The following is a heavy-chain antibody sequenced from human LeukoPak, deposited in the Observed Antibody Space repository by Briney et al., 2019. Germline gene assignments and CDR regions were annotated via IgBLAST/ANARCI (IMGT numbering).Heavy chain of an antibody. V-gene: IGHV1-2*04. J-gene: IGHJ3*02. D-gene: IGHD3-22*01. CDR1: GYTFTGYY. CDR3: ARDRRLPWDYYDSSGSDAFDI. Sequence: ASVNVSCKASGYTFTGYYMHWVRQAPGQGLEWMGWINPNSGGTNYAQKFQGWVTMTRDTSISTAYMELSRLRSDDTAVYYCARDRRLPWDYYDSSGSDAFDIWGQGTMVTVSS. CDR2: INPNSGGT.